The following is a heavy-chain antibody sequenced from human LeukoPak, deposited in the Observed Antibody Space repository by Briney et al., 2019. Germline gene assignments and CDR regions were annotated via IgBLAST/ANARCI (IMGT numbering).Heavy chain of an antibody. CDR1: GLTSSSYA. J-gene: IGHJ6*03. D-gene: IGHD3-22*01. CDR2: FSGCGGST. V-gene: IGHV3-23*01. CDR3: AKDPYYPSYYNYYMGV. Sequence: GRSLRLSCAAPGLTSSSYAMSWVRPAPGKGREWVSAFSGCGGSTYHTDSVTGRLTIPRDNSSNTLYLQINGLRAEDTAIYYCAKDPYYPSYYNYYMGVWGKGTTVTVSS.